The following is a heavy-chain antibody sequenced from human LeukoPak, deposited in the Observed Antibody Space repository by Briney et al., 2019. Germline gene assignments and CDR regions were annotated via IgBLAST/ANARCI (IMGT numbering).Heavy chain of an antibody. J-gene: IGHJ6*03. V-gene: IGHV3-74*01. CDR3: ARRVLSDMDV. D-gene: IGHD3-10*01. Sequence: PGGSLRLSCVASGFTFTNYWMHWVRQTPGKGLVWVSRINGDGTSTRYADSVKGRFTISRDNAKNSLYLQMNSLRAEDTAVYYCARRVLSDMDVWGKGTTVTVSS. CDR1: GFTFTNYW. CDR2: INGDGTST.